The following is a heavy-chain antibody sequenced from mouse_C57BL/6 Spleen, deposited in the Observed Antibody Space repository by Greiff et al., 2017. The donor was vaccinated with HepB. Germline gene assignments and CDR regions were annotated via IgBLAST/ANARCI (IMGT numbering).Heavy chain of an antibody. CDR3: AREGWAVATPYAMDY. CDR2: INPNNGGT. CDR1: GYTFTDYY. V-gene: IGHV1-26*01. D-gene: IGHD1-1*01. J-gene: IGHJ4*01. Sequence: VQLQQSGPELVKPGASVKISCKASGYTFTDYYMNWVKQSHGKSLEWIGDINPNNGGTSYNQKFKGKATLTVDKSSSTAYMELRSLTSEDSAVYYCAREGWAVATPYAMDYWGQGTSVTVSS.